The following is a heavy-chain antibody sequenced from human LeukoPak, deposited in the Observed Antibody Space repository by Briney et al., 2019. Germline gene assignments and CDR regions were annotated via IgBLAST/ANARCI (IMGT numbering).Heavy chain of an antibody. D-gene: IGHD5-18*01. V-gene: IGHV4-31*03. J-gene: IGHJ4*02. CDR1: GGSISSGYY. CDR2: IYYTGTT. CDR3: ARGPSSYDYDF. Sequence: SETLSLTCTVGGSISSGYYWSWIRLPPGKGLEWIGFIYYTGTTSYNPSLMSRITISVDTPKNQFSLELTSVTAADTAVYYCARGPSSYDYDFWGQGTLVTVSS.